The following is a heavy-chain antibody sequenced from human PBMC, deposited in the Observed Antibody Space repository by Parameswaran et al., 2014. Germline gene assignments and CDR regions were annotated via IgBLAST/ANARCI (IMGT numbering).Heavy chain of an antibody. CDR3: ARDYTAMVTVREYYYGMDV. Sequence: SETLSLTCTVSGGSISSYYWSWIRQPPGKGLEWIGYIYYSGSTNYNPSLKSRVTISVDTSKNQFSLKLSSVTAADTAVYYCARDYTAMVTVREYYYGMDVWGQGTTVTVSS. D-gene: IGHD5-18*01. J-gene: IGHJ6*02. CDR1: GGSISSYY. V-gene: IGHV4-59*08. CDR2: IYYSGST.